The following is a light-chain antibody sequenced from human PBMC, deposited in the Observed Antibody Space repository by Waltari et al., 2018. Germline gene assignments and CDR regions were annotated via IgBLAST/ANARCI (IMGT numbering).Light chain of an antibody. V-gene: IGKV1-33*01. CDR1: EDISNN. CDR2: DAS. Sequence: DIQMTPSPSSLSASVGDRFTITCQASEDISNNLNWYQQKPGKATKLLINDASNLETGVPSRFSGSGSGTDFTFTISSLQPEDIATYYCQQYDNLPRFTFGPGTRVDIK. J-gene: IGKJ3*01. CDR3: QQYDNLPRFT.